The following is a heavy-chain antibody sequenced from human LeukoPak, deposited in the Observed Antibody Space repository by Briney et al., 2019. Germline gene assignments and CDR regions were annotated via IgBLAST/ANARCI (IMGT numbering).Heavy chain of an antibody. CDR2: MNPNSGNT. CDR1: GYTFTSYD. V-gene: IGHV1-8*01. CDR3: ARGAVKMATTYWYDFYYMDV. D-gene: IGHD5-24*01. Sequence: GASVKVSCKASGYTFTSYDINWVRQATGQGLEWMGWMNPNSGNTGYAQKFQGRVTMTRNTSISTAYMELSSLRSEDTAVYYCARGAVKMATTYWYDFYYMDVWGKGTTVTVSS. J-gene: IGHJ6*03.